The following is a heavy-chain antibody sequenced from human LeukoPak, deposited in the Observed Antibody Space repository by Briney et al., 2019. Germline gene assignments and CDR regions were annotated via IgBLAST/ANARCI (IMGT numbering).Heavy chain of an antibody. CDR1: GYSFTTYW. Sequence: GESLKISCKGSGYSFTTYWIGWVRQMPGRGLEWMGIIYPGDSDTRYSPSSQGQVTISADKSISTAYLQWSSLKASDTAMYYCARNYYYGSGSYYKGWFDPWGQGTLVTVSS. CDR2: IYPGDSDT. V-gene: IGHV5-51*01. D-gene: IGHD3-10*01. CDR3: ARNYYYGSGSYYKGWFDP. J-gene: IGHJ5*02.